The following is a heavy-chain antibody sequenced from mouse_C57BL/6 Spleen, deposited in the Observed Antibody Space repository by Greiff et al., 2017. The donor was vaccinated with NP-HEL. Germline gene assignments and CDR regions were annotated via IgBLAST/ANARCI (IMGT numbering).Heavy chain of an antibody. CDR1: GYAFSSSW. J-gene: IGHJ3*01. CDR2: IYPGDGDT. CDR3: ARWDYGSSSFAY. D-gene: IGHD1-1*01. V-gene: IGHV1-82*01. Sequence: VNVVESGPELVKPGASVKISCKASGYAFSSSWMNWVKQRPGKGLEWIGRIYPGDGDTNYNGKFKGKATLTADKSSSTAYMQLSSLTSEDSAVYFCARWDYGSSSFAYWGQGTLVTVSA.